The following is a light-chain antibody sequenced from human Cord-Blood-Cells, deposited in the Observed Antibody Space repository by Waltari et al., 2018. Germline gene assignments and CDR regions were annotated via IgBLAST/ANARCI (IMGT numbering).Light chain of an antibody. CDR2: DAS. V-gene: IGKV1-33*01. CDR3: QQFNSYPPT. CDR1: QDISNY. J-gene: IGKJ4*01. Sequence: DIQMTQSPSSLSASVGDRVTITCQASQDISNYLNWYQQKPGKAPKLLIYDASNLETGVPSRFSGSGSGTDFTFTISSLQPEDFATYYCQQFNSYPPTFGGGTKVEIK.